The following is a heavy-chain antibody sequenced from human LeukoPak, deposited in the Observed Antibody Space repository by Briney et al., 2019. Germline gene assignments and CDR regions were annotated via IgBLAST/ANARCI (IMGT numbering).Heavy chain of an antibody. Sequence: PGGSLRLSCAASGFTVSSNYMSWVRQAPGKGLEWVAVISYDGSKKYYADSVKGRFTISRDNSKNTLYLQMNSLRAEDTAVYYCARGHDGEFTFDYWGQGTLVTVSS. CDR1: GFTVSSNY. CDR3: ARGHDGEFTFDY. D-gene: IGHD3-10*01. V-gene: IGHV3-30-3*01. CDR2: ISYDGSKK. J-gene: IGHJ4*02.